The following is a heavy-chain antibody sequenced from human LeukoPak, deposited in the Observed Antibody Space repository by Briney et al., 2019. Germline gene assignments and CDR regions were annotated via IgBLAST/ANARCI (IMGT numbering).Heavy chain of an antibody. D-gene: IGHD3-3*01. Sequence: ASVKVSCKVSGYTLTELSMHWVRQAPGKGLEWMGGFDPEDGETIYAQKFQGRVTITRDTSASTAYMELSSLRSEDMAVYYCAREGQTYYDFWSGYYPSWFDPWGQGTLVTVSS. CDR2: FDPEDGET. V-gene: IGHV1-24*01. J-gene: IGHJ5*02. CDR1: GYTLTELS. CDR3: AREGQTYYDFWSGYYPSWFDP.